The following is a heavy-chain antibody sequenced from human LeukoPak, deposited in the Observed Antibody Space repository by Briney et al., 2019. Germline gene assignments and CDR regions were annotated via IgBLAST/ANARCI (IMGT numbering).Heavy chain of an antibody. V-gene: IGHV4-39*07. Sequence: SETLSLTCSVSGGFIRSLGYSWGWIRQPPGKGLERIASMYYTGTTYYNPSLKSRVTMSVDTSKNQFSLNLTSVTAADTAVFYCARSVSAYAGRGWFDPWGQGTLVTVSS. CDR2: MYYTGTT. CDR1: GGFIRSLGYS. CDR3: ARSVSAYAGRGWFDP. J-gene: IGHJ5*02. D-gene: IGHD5-12*01.